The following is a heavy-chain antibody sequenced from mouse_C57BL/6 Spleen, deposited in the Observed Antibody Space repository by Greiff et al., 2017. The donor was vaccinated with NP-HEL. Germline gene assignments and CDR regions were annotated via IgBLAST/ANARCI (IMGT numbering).Heavy chain of an antibody. V-gene: IGHV1-9*01. CDR2: ILPGSGST. Sequence: VQLVESGAELMKPGASVKLSCKATGYTFTGYWIEWVKQRPGHGLEWIGEILPGSGSTNYNEKFKGKATFTADTSSNTAYMQLSSLTTEDSAIYYCARGGHYYGSSPYYFDYWGQGTTLTVSS. CDR1: GYTFTGYW. J-gene: IGHJ2*01. D-gene: IGHD1-1*01. CDR3: ARGGHYYGSSPYYFDY.